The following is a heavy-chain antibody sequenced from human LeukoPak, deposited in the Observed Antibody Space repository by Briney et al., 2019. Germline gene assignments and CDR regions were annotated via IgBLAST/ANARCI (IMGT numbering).Heavy chain of an antibody. D-gene: IGHD1-20*01. CDR2: ISGSGGDT. CDR3: APLTGGYYFDY. V-gene: IGHV3-23*01. Sequence: PGGSLRLSCAASGFTFTSYAMSWVRQAPGKGLEWVSVISGSGGDTYYADSVKGRFTISRDNSKNTLYLQMNSLRAEDTAVYYCAPLTGGYYFDYWGQGTLVTVSS. CDR1: GFTFTSYA. J-gene: IGHJ4*02.